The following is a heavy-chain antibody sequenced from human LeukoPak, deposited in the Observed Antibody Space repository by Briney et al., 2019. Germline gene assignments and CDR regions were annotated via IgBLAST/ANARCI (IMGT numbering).Heavy chain of an antibody. CDR3: ARILVATIRILDY. CDR1: GFTFSDYY. J-gene: IGHJ4*02. CDR2: ISSSGSTI. V-gene: IGHV3-11*01. Sequence: KSGGSLRLPCAASGFTFSDYYMSWIRQAPGKGLEWVSYISSSGSTIYYADSVKGRFTISRDNAKNSLYLQMNSLRAEDTAVYYCARILVATIRILDYWGQGTLVTVSS. D-gene: IGHD5-12*01.